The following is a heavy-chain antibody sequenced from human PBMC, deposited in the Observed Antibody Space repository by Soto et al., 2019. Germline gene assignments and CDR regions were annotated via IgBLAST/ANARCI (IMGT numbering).Heavy chain of an antibody. CDR2: IYYSGST. J-gene: IGHJ4*02. D-gene: IGHD6-25*01. CDR1: GCSISSYY. V-gene: IGHV4-59*08. CDR3: ARVGAAGNYFDY. Sequence: SETLSLTCPVSGCSISSYYWSWIRQPPGKGLEWIGYIYYSGSTNYNPSLKSRVTISVDTSKNQFSLKLSSVTAADTAVYYCARVGAAGNYFDYWGQGTLVTVSS.